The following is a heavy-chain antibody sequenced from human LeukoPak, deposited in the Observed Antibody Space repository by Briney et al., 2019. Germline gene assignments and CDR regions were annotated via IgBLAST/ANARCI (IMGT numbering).Heavy chain of an antibody. CDR2: IRYDGSNK. J-gene: IGHJ4*02. CDR1: GFTFSSYW. V-gene: IGHV3-30*02. CDR3: AKDPEVRRVSGIAAAGPPFDY. Sequence: GGSLRLSCAASGFTFSSYWMHWVRQAPGKGLEWVAFIRYDGSNKYYADSVKGRFTISRDNSKNTLYLQMNSLRAEDTAVYYCAKDPEVRRVSGIAAAGPPFDYWGQGTLVTVSS. D-gene: IGHD6-13*01.